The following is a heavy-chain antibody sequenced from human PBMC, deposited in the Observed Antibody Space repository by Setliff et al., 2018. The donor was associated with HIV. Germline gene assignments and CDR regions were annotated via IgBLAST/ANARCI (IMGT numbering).Heavy chain of an antibody. CDR2: INHGGST. CDR1: GGSFSGNY. Sequence: SETLSLTCAVYGGSFSGNYWSWIRQPPGKGLEWIGDINHGGSTNYNPSLKSRVTISVDMSKNQISLKLSSVTAADTAVYYCARASGDTSKSVNYYYYYMDVWGKGTTVTSP. D-gene: IGHD6-19*01. CDR3: ARASGDTSKSVNYYYYYMDV. J-gene: IGHJ6*03. V-gene: IGHV4-34*01.